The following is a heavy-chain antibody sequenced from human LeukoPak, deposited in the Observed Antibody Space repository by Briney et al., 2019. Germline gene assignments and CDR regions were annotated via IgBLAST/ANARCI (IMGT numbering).Heavy chain of an antibody. J-gene: IGHJ4*02. CDR1: GFTFRSYA. V-gene: IGHV3-23*01. Sequence: PGGSLRLSWEASGFTFRSYAMSWVRQAPGNGLEWVSAISGSGGSTYYADSVKGRFTISRDNSKNTLYLQMNSLRAEDTAVYYCAKYYDSSGYYHFDYWAREPWSPSPQ. CDR3: AKYYDSSGYYHFDY. D-gene: IGHD3-22*01. CDR2: ISGSGGST.